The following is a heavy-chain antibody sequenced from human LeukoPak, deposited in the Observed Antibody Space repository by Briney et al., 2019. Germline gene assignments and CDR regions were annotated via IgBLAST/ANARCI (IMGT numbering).Heavy chain of an antibody. CDR3: ARILDSAWGELGY. CDR1: GFSFGSYG. Sequence: GGSLRLSCAGSGFSFGSYGMHWVRQAPGKGLEWMAFIRSDGSNKYYADSVKGRFTISSDNSKNTLYLQMNILRAEDSAVYYCARILDSAWGELGYWGQGTLVTVSS. V-gene: IGHV3-30*02. D-gene: IGHD6-19*01. J-gene: IGHJ4*02. CDR2: IRSDGSNK.